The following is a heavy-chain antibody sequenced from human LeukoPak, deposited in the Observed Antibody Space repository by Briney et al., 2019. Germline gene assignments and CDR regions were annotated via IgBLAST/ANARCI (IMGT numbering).Heavy chain of an antibody. CDR3: ARVLGGYDRDWFDP. J-gene: IGHJ5*02. V-gene: IGHV4-4*07. CDR1: GGSISSYY. D-gene: IGHD5-12*01. CDR2: IYTSGST. Sequence: SETLSLTCTVSGGSISSYYWSWIRQPAGKGLEWIGRIYTSGSTNYNPSLKSRVTMSVDTSRNQFSLKLSSVTAADTAVYYCARVLGGYDRDWFDPWGQGTLVTVSS.